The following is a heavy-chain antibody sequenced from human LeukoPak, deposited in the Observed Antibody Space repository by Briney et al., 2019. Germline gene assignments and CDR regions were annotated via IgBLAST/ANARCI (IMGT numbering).Heavy chain of an antibody. CDR1: GFTFSSYW. CDR3: ARVAYQLLSWFDP. CDR2: IKQDGSGK. Sequence: GGSLSLSCAASGFTFSSYWMSWVRQAPGKGLEWVANIKQDGSGKYYVDSVKGRFTISRDNAKNSLYLQMNSLRAEDTAVYYCARVAYQLLSWFDPWGQGTLVTVSS. J-gene: IGHJ5*02. V-gene: IGHV3-7*01. D-gene: IGHD2-2*01.